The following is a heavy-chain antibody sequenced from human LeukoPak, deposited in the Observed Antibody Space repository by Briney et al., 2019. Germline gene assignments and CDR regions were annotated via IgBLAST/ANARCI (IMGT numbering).Heavy chain of an antibody. CDR3: ARERNSGSYYWFDP. CDR1: GGSISSSSYY. CDR2: IYYSGST. J-gene: IGHJ5*02. D-gene: IGHD1-26*01. Sequence: SETLSLTCTVSGGSISSSSYYWGWIRQPPGKGLEWIGYIYYSGSTYYNPSLKSRVTISVDTSKNQFSLKLSSVTAADTAVYYCARERNSGSYYWFDPWGQGTLVTVSS. V-gene: IGHV4-30-4*08.